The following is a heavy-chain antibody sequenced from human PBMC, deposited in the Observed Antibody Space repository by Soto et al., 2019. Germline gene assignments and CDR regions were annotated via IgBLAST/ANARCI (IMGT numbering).Heavy chain of an antibody. CDR2: VYHTGDT. V-gene: IGHV4-4*02. CDR1: GGTAASSHW. CDR3: AREIVTAGGNNYFDP. J-gene: IGHJ5*02. Sequence: SETLSLTCGVSGGTAASSHWWSWVRQSPGRGLEWIGNVYHTGDTNFNPSLQSRVTFSVDKSNNQFSLRLTSVTAADTAVYFCAREIVTAGGNNYFDPWGPGTVVTVSS. D-gene: IGHD2-21*02.